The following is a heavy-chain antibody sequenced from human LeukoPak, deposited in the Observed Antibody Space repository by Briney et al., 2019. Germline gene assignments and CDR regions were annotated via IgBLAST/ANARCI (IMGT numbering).Heavy chain of an antibody. J-gene: IGHJ4*02. CDR1: GFTFSSYW. CDR3: ARVLWRGAPPDY. CDR2: INSDGSST. Sequence: GESLKISCAASGFTFSSYWMHWVRQAPGKGLVWVSRINSDGSSTSYADSVKGRFTISRDNAKNTLYLQMNSLRAGDTAVYYCARVLWRGAPPDYWGQGTLVTVSS. V-gene: IGHV3-74*01. D-gene: IGHD2/OR15-2a*01.